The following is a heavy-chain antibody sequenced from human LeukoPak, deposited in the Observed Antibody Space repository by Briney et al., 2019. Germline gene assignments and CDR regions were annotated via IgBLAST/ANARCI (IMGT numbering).Heavy chain of an antibody. Sequence: SETLSLACTVPGGSISSYYWSWIRQPPGKGLEWIGYIYYSGSTNYNPSLKSRVTISVDTSKNQFSLKLSSVTAADTAVYYCARGCSSTSCYSLFDYWGQGTLVTVSS. CDR2: IYYSGST. CDR1: GGSISSYY. J-gene: IGHJ4*02. CDR3: ARGCSSTSCYSLFDY. D-gene: IGHD2-2*01. V-gene: IGHV4-59*01.